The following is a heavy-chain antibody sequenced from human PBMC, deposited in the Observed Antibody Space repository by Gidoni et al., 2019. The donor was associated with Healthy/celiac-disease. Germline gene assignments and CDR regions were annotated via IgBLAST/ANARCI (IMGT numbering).Heavy chain of an antibody. Sequence: QVQLQQWGAGLLKPSETLSLTCAVSGGSFSGYYWSWIRQPPGKGLEWIGEINHSGSTNYHPSLKSRVTISVDTSKNQFSLKLSSVTAADTAVYYCARDRDYGSGSYDYWGQGTLVTVSS. CDR2: INHSGST. V-gene: IGHV4-34*01. CDR1: GGSFSGYY. D-gene: IGHD3-10*01. CDR3: ARDRDYGSGSYDY. J-gene: IGHJ4*02.